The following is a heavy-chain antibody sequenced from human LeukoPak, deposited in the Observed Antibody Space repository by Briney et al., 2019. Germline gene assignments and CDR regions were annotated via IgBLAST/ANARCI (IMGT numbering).Heavy chain of an antibody. CDR1: GGSFSGYY. CDR3: ARRLLGYCSGSSCYSGYFQH. J-gene: IGHJ1*01. CDR2: INHSGST. V-gene: IGHV4-34*01. Sequence: AETLSLICAVYGGSFSGYYWSWIRQPPGKGLEWIGEINHSGSTNSNPSLKSRVTISVETSKNQFPLKQRSSAAADTAVYYCARRLLGYCSGSSCYSGYFQHWGEGTLVTVSS. D-gene: IGHD2-15*01.